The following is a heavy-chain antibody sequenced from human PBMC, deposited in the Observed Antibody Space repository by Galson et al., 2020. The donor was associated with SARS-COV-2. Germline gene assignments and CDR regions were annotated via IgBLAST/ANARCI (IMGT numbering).Heavy chain of an antibody. Sequence: HGESLKISCKGSGYSFTNYWIAWVRLMPGKDLQWLGIIYPGDSDTRYSPSFQGQVTISADKSISTAYLQWSSLKASDTAIYYCARLNGQQLTTDRYNWFDPWGQGTQVTVSS. CDR1: GYSFTNYW. V-gene: IGHV5-51*01. CDR3: ARLNGQQLTTDRYNWFDP. J-gene: IGHJ5*02. CDR2: IYPGDSDT. D-gene: IGHD6-13*01.